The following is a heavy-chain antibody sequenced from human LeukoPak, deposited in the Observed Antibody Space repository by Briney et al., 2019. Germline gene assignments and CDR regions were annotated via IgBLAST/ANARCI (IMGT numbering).Heavy chain of an antibody. CDR1: ADSISDYY. CDR3: ARELDGNGGWFDP. CDR2: VYYSGST. D-gene: IGHD3-10*01. Sequence: SETLSLTCTVYADSISDYYWGWNRQPQGKGLGWIGEVYYSGSTNYTPSLNSRVTISVDTSKNQFSLSLRSVTTADTAVYFCARELDGNGGWFDPWGQGTLVIVSS. V-gene: IGHV4-59*01. J-gene: IGHJ5*02.